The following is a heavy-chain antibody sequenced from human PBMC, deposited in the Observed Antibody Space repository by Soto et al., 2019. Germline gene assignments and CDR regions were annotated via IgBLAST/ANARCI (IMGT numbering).Heavy chain of an antibody. CDR1: GFSLTTRGVG. D-gene: IGHD5-18*01. CDR3: AHRPRGYSYHFDY. CDR2: IYWDDDK. J-gene: IGHJ4*02. Sequence: QITLKESGPTLVKPTQTLTLTCTFSGFSLTTRGVGVGWIRQPPGKALEWLALIYWDDDKGYSPSLKIRLTITKGTSKSPVVLKMTNMDPVDTATYYCAHRPRGYSYHFDYWGQGTLVTVSS. V-gene: IGHV2-5*02.